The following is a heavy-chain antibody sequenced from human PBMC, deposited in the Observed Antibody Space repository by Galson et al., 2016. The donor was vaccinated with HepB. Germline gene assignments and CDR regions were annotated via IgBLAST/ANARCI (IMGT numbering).Heavy chain of an antibody. CDR3: ARDVSPYASPPDY. CDR1: GFTLSSYS. J-gene: IGHJ4*02. Sequence: SLRLSCAASGFTLSSYSMNWVRQAPGKGLEWVSYIGDTGSRIYYADSAKGRFTISRDNAKNSVYLQMNSLRDDDTAVYYCARDVSPYASPPDYWGQGTLVTVSS. D-gene: IGHD2-2*01. V-gene: IGHV3-48*02. CDR2: IGDTGSRI.